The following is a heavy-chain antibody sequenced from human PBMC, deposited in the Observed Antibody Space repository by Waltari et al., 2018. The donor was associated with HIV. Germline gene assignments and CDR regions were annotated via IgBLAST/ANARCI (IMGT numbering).Heavy chain of an antibody. CDR2: IYYSGST. V-gene: IGHV4-30-4*01. D-gene: IGHD2-2*01. Sequence: QPPGKGLEWIGYIYYSGSTYYNPSLKSRVTISVDTSKNQFSLKLSSVSAADTAVYYCARAGSVFGTSPYGMDVWGQGTTVTVSS. J-gene: IGHJ6*02. CDR3: ARAGSVFGTSPYGMDV.